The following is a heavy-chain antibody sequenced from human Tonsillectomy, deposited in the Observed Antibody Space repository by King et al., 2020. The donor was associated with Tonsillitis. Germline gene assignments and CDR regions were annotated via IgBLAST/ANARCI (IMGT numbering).Heavy chain of an antibody. CDR2: ISYDGSNK. Sequence: VQLVESGGGVIQPGRSLRLSCAASGFTFSSYAMHWVRQAPGKGLEWVAGISYDGSNKYYADSVKGRFTISRDISKHTLYLKMNSLRAEDTAVYYCAREGITGTTGGIYYYYGMDVWGQGTTVTVSS. J-gene: IGHJ6*02. CDR1: GFTFSSYA. D-gene: IGHD1-7*01. V-gene: IGHV3-30-3*01. CDR3: AREGITGTTGGIYYYYGMDV.